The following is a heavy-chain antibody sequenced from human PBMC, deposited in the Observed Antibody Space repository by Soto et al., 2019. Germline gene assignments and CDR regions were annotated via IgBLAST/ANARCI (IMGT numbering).Heavy chain of an antibody. CDR1: GGTFSTYT. J-gene: IGHJ4*02. V-gene: IGHV1-69*06. CDR3: VRGPANSFGPPHFEH. Sequence: QVQLVQSGAEVKKPGSSVTVSCKASGGTFSTYTINWVRQAPGRGLQWVGGIMPMFGTPTYAQEFQGRLTITADKSTGTVYFELSGLRDEDTAVYYCVRGPANSFGPPHFEHWGQGTQVTVSS. CDR2: IMPMFGTP. D-gene: IGHD3-3*01.